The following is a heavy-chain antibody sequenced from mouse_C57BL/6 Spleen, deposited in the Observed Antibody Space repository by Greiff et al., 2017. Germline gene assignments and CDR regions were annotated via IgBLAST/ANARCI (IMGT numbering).Heavy chain of an antibody. Sequence: QVQLQQSGAELVRPGTSVKVSCKASGYAFTNYLIEWVKQRPGQGLEWIGVINPGRGGTNYNEKFKGKATLTADKSSSTAYMQLSSLTSEDSAVYFCARYGDYDGAAYWGQGTLVTVSA. CDR3: ARYGDYDGAAY. V-gene: IGHV1-54*01. CDR1: GYAFTNYL. D-gene: IGHD2-4*01. J-gene: IGHJ3*01. CDR2: INPGRGGT.